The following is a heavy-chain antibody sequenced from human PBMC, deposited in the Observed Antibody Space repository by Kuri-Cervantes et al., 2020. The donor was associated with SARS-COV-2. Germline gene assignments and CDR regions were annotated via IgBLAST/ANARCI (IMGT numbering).Heavy chain of an antibody. CDR1: GYSFTSYW. V-gene: IGHV5-51*01. Sequence: GESLKISCKGSGYSFTSYWIGWVRQMPGKGLEWMGIIYPGDSDTRYSPSFQGQVTISADKSISTAYLQWSSLKASDTAMYYCARHKAEWGAIIEDFVNWFDPWGQGTLVTVSS. CDR2: IYPGDSDT. CDR3: ARHKAEWGAIIEDFVNWFDP. J-gene: IGHJ5*02. D-gene: IGHD5-24*01.